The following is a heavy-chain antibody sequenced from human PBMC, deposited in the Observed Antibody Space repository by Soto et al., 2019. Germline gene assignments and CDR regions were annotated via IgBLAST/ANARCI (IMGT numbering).Heavy chain of an antibody. V-gene: IGHV3-30-3*01. CDR1: GFTFSSYA. D-gene: IGHD2-21*02. CDR2: ISYDGSNK. J-gene: IGHJ6*02. CDR3: TRDPLVVVTNVYYYGIDV. Sequence: QVQLVESGGGVVPPGRSLRLFCAASGFTFSSYAMHWVRQAPGKGLEWVAVISYDGSNKYYADYVKGRFTICRENSKNTFYLQMNSLRSEDTAVYYCTRDPLVVVTNVYYYGIDVWGQGTTVTVSS.